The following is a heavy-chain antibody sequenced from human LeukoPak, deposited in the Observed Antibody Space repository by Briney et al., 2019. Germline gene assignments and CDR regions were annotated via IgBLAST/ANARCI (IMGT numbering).Heavy chain of an antibody. V-gene: IGHV1-2*02. CDR3: ARDRGSSWYADY. D-gene: IGHD6-13*01. Sequence: ASVKVSCKASRYIFTSYYIHWVRRAPGQGLEWMGWINPNSGGTKYAQRFQGRVTMTSDTSISTAYMELSRLRSDDTAVYFCARDRGSSWYADYWGQGTLVTVSS. J-gene: IGHJ4*02. CDR2: INPNSGGT. CDR1: RYIFTSYY.